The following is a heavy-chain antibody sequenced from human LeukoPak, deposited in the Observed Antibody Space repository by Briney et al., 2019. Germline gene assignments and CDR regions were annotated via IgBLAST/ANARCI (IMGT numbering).Heavy chain of an antibody. Sequence: GGSLRLSCAASGFTVSSNYMSWVRQAPGKGLEWVSVINSGGSTYYADSVKSRFTISRDNSKNTLYLEMNCLRAGDTAVYYCARAKVGSYYLWGQGTLVTVSS. CDR2: INSGGST. D-gene: IGHD1-26*01. V-gene: IGHV3-53*01. J-gene: IGHJ4*02. CDR1: GFTVSSNY. CDR3: ARAKVGSYYL.